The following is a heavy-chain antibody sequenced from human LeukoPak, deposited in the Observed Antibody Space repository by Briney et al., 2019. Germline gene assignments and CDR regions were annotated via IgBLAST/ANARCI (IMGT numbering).Heavy chain of an antibody. CDR3: AKGSSGTYSRIYFDY. CDR2: ISASGDTT. J-gene: IGHJ4*02. Sequence: GGSLRLSCAASGFTFSSAMSWVRQAPGKGLDWVSVISASGDTTYYADSVKGRFTISRDNSKNTLYLQMNSLRAEDMALYYCAKGSSGTYSRIYFDYWGQGTLVTVSS. D-gene: IGHD1-26*01. CDR1: GFTFSSA. V-gene: IGHV3-23*01.